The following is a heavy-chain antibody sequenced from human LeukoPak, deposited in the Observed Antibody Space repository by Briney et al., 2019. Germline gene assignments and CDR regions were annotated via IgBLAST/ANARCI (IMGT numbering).Heavy chain of an antibody. CDR3: ARTTNGWPPRHYGLDV. CDR2: IYYSGNT. J-gene: IGHJ6*02. CDR1: GGSISSGDYY. D-gene: IGHD6-19*01. V-gene: IGHV4-61*08. Sequence: SQTLSLTCTVSGGSISSGDYYWSWIRQSPGKGLEWIGYIYYSGNTNYNPSLKSRVTLSLDTSKNQFSLKLSSVTAADTAVYYCARTTNGWPPRHYGLDVWGQGTTVTVSS.